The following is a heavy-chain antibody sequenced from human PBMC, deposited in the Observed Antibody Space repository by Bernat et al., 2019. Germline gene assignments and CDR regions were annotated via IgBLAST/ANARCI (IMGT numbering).Heavy chain of an antibody. J-gene: IGHJ4*02. CDR1: GFTFSSYA. Sequence: EVQLVESGGGLDQPGGSLRLSCAASGFTFSSYAMHWVRQAPGKGLEYVSAISSNGGSTYYANSVKGRFTIARDNSKNTLYLQMGSLRAEDMAVYYCARNGGSGSYHNWGQGTLVTVSS. CDR3: ARNGGSGSYHN. D-gene: IGHD3-10*01. CDR2: ISSNGGST. V-gene: IGHV3-64*01.